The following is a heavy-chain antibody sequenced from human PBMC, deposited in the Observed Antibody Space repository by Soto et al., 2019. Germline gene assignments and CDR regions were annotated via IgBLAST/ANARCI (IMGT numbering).Heavy chain of an antibody. CDR2: IYWDDDK. CDR3: AHRLSGFNWNGGYFDY. D-gene: IGHD1-1*01. V-gene: IGHV2-5*02. J-gene: IGHJ4*02. Sequence: QITLKESGPTRVKPTQTLTLTCTFSGFSLTSRPMGVGWLRQPPGKALEWLVFIYWDDDKRYSPSLKNRLTITKDTSGNQVVRTMTNMDPLDTATYYCAHRLSGFNWNGGYFDYWGQGALVTVSS. CDR1: GFSLTSRPMG.